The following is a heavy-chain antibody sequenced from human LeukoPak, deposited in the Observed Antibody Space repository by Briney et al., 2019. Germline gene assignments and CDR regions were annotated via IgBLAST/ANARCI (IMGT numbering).Heavy chain of an antibody. CDR3: ARTPDGDYGLDY. D-gene: IGHD4-17*01. J-gene: IGHJ4*02. CDR1: GFTFSSYG. CDR2: IWYDGSNK. Sequence: PGGSLRLFCAASGFTFSSYGMQWVRQAPGKGLEWVAVIWYDGSNKYYADSVKGRFTISRDNSKNTLYLQMNSLRAEDTAVYYCARTPDGDYGLDYWGQGTLVTVSS. V-gene: IGHV3-33*01.